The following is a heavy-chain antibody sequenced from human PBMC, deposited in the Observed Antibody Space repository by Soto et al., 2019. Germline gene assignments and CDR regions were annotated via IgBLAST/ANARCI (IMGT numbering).Heavy chain of an antibody. Sequence: GGSLRLSCAASGFTFSNAWMSWVRQAPGKGLEWVGRIKSKTDGGTTDYAAPVKGRFTISRDDSKNTLYLQMNSLKTEDTAVYYCTTENEWVVPAPIPLSSRPSDYWGQGTLVTVSS. CDR1: GFTFSNAW. V-gene: IGHV3-15*01. CDR3: TTENEWVVPAPIPLSSRPSDY. J-gene: IGHJ4*02. D-gene: IGHD2-2*01. CDR2: IKSKTDGGTT.